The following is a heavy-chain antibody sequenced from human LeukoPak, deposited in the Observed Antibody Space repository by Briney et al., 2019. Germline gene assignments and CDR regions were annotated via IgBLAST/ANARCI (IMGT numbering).Heavy chain of an antibody. CDR2: IYSGGST. Sequence: GGSPRLSCAACGFTVSSNYMSWVRQAPGKGLEWVSVIYSGGSTHYADSVQGRFTISRDNTKNALYLQMNSLTTDDTAVYYCAKDGQRYFDWFHAFDIWGQGSMVTVSS. D-gene: IGHD3-9*01. CDR1: GFTVSSNY. V-gene: IGHV3-66*02. J-gene: IGHJ3*02. CDR3: AKDGQRYFDWFHAFDI.